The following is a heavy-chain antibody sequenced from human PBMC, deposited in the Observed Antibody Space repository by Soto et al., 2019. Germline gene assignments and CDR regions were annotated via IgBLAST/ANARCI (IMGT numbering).Heavy chain of an antibody. CDR1: GFTFNNAW. Sequence: EVQLVESGGGLVKPGGSLRLSCAASGFTFNNAWMSWVRQAPGKGLEWVGRIKSKSDGGTTDYAAPVKGRFTISRDDSKNTLYLQMNSLKTEDTAVYYCTTDPLRTLGELSLGTGAYYYYGMDVWGQGTTVTVSS. D-gene: IGHD3-16*02. CDR2: IKSKSDGGTT. J-gene: IGHJ6*02. CDR3: TTDPLRTLGELSLGTGAYYYYGMDV. V-gene: IGHV3-15*01.